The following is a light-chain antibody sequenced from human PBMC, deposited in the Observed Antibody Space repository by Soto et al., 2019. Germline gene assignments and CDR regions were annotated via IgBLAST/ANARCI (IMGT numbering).Light chain of an antibody. Sequence: QSVLTQPASVSGSPGQSITISCTGTTSDIGGYGYVSWYQQRPGKAPKLIIYEVRNRPSGVSDRFSGSKSGKTASLTISGLQAEDEADYYCTSHANTGTDVLFGGGTQLTVL. CDR1: TSDIGGYGY. J-gene: IGLJ7*01. CDR3: TSHANTGTDVL. V-gene: IGLV2-14*01. CDR2: EVR.